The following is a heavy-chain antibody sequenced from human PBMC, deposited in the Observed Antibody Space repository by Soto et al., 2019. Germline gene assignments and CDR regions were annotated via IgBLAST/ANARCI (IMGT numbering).Heavy chain of an antibody. Sequence: GASVKVSCKASGYTFTSYGISWVRQAPGQGLEWMGWISAYNGNTNYAQKLQGRVTMTTDTSTSTAYMELRSLRSDDTAVYYCARVRRRYDSSGYSTLDYWGQGTLVTV. D-gene: IGHD3-22*01. CDR2: ISAYNGNT. CDR1: GYTFTSYG. CDR3: ARVRRRYDSSGYSTLDY. V-gene: IGHV1-18*01. J-gene: IGHJ4*02.